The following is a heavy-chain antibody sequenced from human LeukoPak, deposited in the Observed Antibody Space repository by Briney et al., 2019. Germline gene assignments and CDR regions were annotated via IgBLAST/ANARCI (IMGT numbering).Heavy chain of an antibody. Sequence: KPSETLSPTCAVYGGSFSGYYWSWIRQPPGKGLEWIGEINHSGSTNYNPSLKSRVTISVDTSKNQFSLKLSSVTAADTAVYYCAREGYSYGFVAFDIWGQGTMVTVSS. CDR3: AREGYSYGFVAFDI. D-gene: IGHD5-18*01. V-gene: IGHV4-34*01. CDR2: INHSGST. J-gene: IGHJ3*02. CDR1: GGSFSGYY.